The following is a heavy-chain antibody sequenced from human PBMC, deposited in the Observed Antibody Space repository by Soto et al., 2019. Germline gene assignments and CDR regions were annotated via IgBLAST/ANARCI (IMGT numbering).Heavy chain of an antibody. CDR3: AKVGGDCGGDCYWPFDY. CDR1: GFTFSSYG. V-gene: IGHV3-30*18. J-gene: IGHJ4*02. CDR2: ISYDGSNK. D-gene: IGHD2-21*02. Sequence: PGGSLRLSCAASGFTFSSYGMHWVRQAPGKGLEWVAVISYDGSNKYYADSVKGRFTISRDNSKNTLYLQMNSLRAEDTAVYYCAKVGGDCGGDCYWPFDYWGQGTLVTVSS.